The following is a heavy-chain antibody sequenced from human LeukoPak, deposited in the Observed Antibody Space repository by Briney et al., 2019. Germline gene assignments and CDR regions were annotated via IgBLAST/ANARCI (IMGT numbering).Heavy chain of an antibody. CDR2: IKQDGSER. J-gene: IGHJ6*03. CDR1: GFTFRSFR. CDR3: AREPYYYYYYMDV. V-gene: IGHV3-7*01. Sequence: PGGSLRLSCAASGFTFRSFRMSWVRQAPGKELEWVANIKQDGSERYYMDSVKGRFTISRDNAKNSLYLRLSSLRAEDTAVYYCAREPYYYYYYMDVWGKGTTVTVSS.